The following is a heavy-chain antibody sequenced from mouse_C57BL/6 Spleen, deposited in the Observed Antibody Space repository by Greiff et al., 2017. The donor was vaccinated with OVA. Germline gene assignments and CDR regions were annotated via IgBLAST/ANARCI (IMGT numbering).Heavy chain of an antibody. Sequence: QVQLMQPGTELVKPGASVKLSCKASGYTFTSYWMHWVKQRPGQGLEWIGNINPSNGGTNYNEKFKSKATLTVDKSSSTAYMQLSSLTSEDSAVYYFASWEGYYYAMDYWGQGTSVTVSS. J-gene: IGHJ4*01. D-gene: IGHD4-1*01. CDR1: GYTFTSYW. CDR2: INPSNGGT. CDR3: ASWEGYYYAMDY. V-gene: IGHV1-53*01.